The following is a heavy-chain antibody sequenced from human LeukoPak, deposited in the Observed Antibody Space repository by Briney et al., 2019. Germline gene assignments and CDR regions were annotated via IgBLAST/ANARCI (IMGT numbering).Heavy chain of an antibody. CDR2: ITSTSGST. CDR1: GFTFRSFS. D-gene: IGHD4-17*01. V-gene: IGHV3-48*02. CDR3: ARVIGSYGDSAY. J-gene: IGHJ4*02. Sequence: GGSLRLSCAASGFTFRSFSMNWVRQAPGKGLEWISYITSTSGSTYYADSVKGRFTISRDNAKNSLYLQMDSLRDEDTAVYYCARVIGSYGDSAYWGQGTLVTVSS.